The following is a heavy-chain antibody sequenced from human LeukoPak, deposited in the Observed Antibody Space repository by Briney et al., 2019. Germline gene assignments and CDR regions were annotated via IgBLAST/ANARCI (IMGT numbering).Heavy chain of an antibody. CDR1: GGSFSGYY. Sequence: PETLSLTCAVYGGSFSGYYWSWIRQPPGKGLEWIGEINHSGSTNYNPSLKSRVTISVDTSKNQFSLKLSSVTAADTAVYYCARDRGLVIYDYWGQGTLVTVSS. V-gene: IGHV4-34*01. CDR3: ARDRGLVIYDY. D-gene: IGHD6-19*01. CDR2: INHSGST. J-gene: IGHJ4*02.